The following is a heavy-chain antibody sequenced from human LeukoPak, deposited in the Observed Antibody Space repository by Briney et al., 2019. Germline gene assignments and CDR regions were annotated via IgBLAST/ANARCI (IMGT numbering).Heavy chain of an antibody. CDR3: ARNREFQMLLLDYYFDY. Sequence: GGSLRLSCAASGFTFSSYSMNWVRQAPGKGLEWVSSISATSSYMYYADSVKGRFTISRDNAKNSLYLQMNSLRAEDTAVYYCARNREFQMLLLDYYFDYWGQGTLVTVSS. V-gene: IGHV3-21*01. CDR1: GFTFSSYS. CDR2: ISATSSYM. J-gene: IGHJ4*02. D-gene: IGHD2-15*01.